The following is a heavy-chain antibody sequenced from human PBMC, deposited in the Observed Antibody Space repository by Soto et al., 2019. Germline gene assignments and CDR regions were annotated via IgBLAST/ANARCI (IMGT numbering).Heavy chain of an antibody. V-gene: IGHV3-23*01. CDR2: TTGSGANK. CDR3: AKDGDCVEHGPAEYFEH. CDR1: GFTFKNYA. J-gene: IGHJ1*01. D-gene: IGHD2-21*02. Sequence: EVNLLESGGGVVQPGESLRISCVGSGFTFKNYAMTWVRQAPGKGLEWVSGTTGSGANKHYADSVRGRFTISRYNSKKPLYMEMKSLRFEDTAVYYCAKDGDCVEHGPAEYFEHWGQGTLVTVSS.